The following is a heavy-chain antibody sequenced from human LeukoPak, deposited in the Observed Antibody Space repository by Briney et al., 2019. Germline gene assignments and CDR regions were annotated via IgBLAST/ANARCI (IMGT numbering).Heavy chain of an antibody. CDR1: GYTFTSYG. CDR3: ARDPDCSSTSCYDGG. CDR2: INPNSGGT. J-gene: IGHJ4*02. D-gene: IGHD2-2*01. V-gene: IGHV1-2*06. Sequence: ASVKVSCKASGYTFTSYGISWVRQAPGQGLEWMGRINPNSGGTNYAQKFQGRVTMTRDTSISTAYMELSRLRSDDTAVYYCARDPDCSSTSCYDGGWGQGTLVTVSS.